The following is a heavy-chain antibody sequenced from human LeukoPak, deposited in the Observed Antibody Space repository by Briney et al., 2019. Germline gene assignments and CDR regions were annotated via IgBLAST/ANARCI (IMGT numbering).Heavy chain of an antibody. CDR3: AKVSGNYYDSSGNPMDFDY. Sequence: GRSLRLSCAASGFTFSSYGMHWVRQAPGKGLEWVAVISYDGSNKYYADSVKGRFTISRDNSKNTLYLQMNSLRAEDTAVYYCAKVSGNYYDSSGNPMDFDYWGQGTLVTVSS. CDR2: ISYDGSNK. D-gene: IGHD3-22*01. CDR1: GFTFSSYG. J-gene: IGHJ4*02. V-gene: IGHV3-30*18.